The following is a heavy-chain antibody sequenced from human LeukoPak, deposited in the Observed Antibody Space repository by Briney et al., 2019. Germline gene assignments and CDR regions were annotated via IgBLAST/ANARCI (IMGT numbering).Heavy chain of an antibody. CDR2: IYSGDSDT. D-gene: IGHD6-6*01. Sequence: GESLKISCKGSGYSFTSYWIGWVRQMPGKGLGVVWIIYSGDSDTRYSPSFQGQVTISADKSISTAYLQWSSLKASDPAMYYCARQQLVSIPPAFAIWGQGTMVTVSS. CDR1: GYSFTSYW. J-gene: IGHJ3*02. V-gene: IGHV5-51*01. CDR3: ARQQLVSIPPAFAI.